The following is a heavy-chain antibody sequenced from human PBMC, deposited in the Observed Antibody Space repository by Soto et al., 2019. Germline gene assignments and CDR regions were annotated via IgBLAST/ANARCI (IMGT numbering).Heavy chain of an antibody. CDR2: MNPNSGNT. CDR1: GYTFTSYD. J-gene: IGHJ3*02. Sequence: ASVTVSCQASGYTFTSYDINLVRQATGQGLEWMGWMNPNSGNTGYAQKFQGRVTMTRDTSISTAYMELSSLTSEDTAVYYCAREKLRGTFDIWGQGTMVTVSS. D-gene: IGHD1-7*01. V-gene: IGHV1-8*01. CDR3: AREKLRGTFDI.